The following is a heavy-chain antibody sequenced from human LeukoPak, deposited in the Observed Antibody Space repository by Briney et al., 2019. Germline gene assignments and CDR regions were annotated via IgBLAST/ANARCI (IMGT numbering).Heavy chain of an antibody. CDR1: GYTFTSYY. Sequence: GASVKVSCKASGYTFTSYYMHWVRQAPGQGLEWMGIINPSGGSTSYAQKFQGRVTMTRDTSISTAYMELSSLRSEDTAVYYCARERKGTPQERGRGSFDYWGQGTLVTVSS. CDR2: INPSGGST. CDR3: ARERKGTPQERGRGSFDY. J-gene: IGHJ4*02. D-gene: IGHD3-16*01. V-gene: IGHV1-46*01.